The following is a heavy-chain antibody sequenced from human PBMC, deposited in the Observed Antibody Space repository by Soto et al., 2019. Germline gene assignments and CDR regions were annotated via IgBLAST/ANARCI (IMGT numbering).Heavy chain of an antibody. J-gene: IGHJ4*02. CDR3: ALRVALFDY. CDR2: IYWDDDK. Sequence: QITLKESGPTLVKPTQTLTLTCTFSGFSLSTSGVGVGWIRQPPGKALEWLALIYWDDDKRYSPSLKSRLTNTKDPSKHQRVLTMTNMDPVDTATYYCALRVALFDYWGQGTLVTVSS. V-gene: IGHV2-5*02. CDR1: GFSLSTSGVG.